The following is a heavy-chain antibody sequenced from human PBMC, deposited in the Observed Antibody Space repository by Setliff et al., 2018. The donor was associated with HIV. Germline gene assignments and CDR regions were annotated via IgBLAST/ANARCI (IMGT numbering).Heavy chain of an antibody. J-gene: IGHJ3*02. CDR2: ISAYDGNT. Sequence: PSVKVSCKASGYTFTSYGISWVRQAPGQGLGWMGWISAYDGNTDQAQRFRDRVTMTTDTSTRTAYMELRSLRSDDTAVYYCARDPSRWVQPVTRITAFDIRGQGTMVTVSS. D-gene: IGHD5-18*01. CDR1: GYTFTSYG. V-gene: IGHV1-18*01. CDR3: ARDPSRWVQPVTRITAFDI.